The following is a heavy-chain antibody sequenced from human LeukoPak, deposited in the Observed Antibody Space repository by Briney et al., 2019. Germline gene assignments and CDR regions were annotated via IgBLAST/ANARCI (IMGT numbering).Heavy chain of an antibody. CDR1: GITFSSHA. Sequence: QTGGSLRLPCAASGITFSSHAMTWVRQAPGKGLEWVAAIRGNGATTDYADSVKGRFTISRDNSKSTLYLQMNSLRAEDTAVYYCAKAYHDSGCLIDYWGQGTLVTVSS. J-gene: IGHJ4*02. CDR2: IRGNGATT. CDR3: AKAYHDSGCLIDY. D-gene: IGHD6-19*01. V-gene: IGHV3-23*01.